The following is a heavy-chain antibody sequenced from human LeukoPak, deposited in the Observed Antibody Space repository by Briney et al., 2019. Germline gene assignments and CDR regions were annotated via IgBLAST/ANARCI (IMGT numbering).Heavy chain of an antibody. Sequence: ASVKVSCKASGGTFSSYAISWVRQAPGQGLEWMGGIIPIFGTANYAQKFQGRVTITADESTSTAYMELSSLRSEDTAVYYCAITMVRGGLTDYWGQGTLVTVSS. CDR3: AITMVRGGLTDY. J-gene: IGHJ4*02. CDR2: IIPIFGTA. D-gene: IGHD3-10*01. CDR1: GGTFSSYA. V-gene: IGHV1-69*13.